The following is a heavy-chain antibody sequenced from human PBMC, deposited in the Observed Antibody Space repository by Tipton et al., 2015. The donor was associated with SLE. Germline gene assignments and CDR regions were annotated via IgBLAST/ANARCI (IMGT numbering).Heavy chain of an antibody. CDR2: IYSSGST. CDR1: GGSTNGYY. J-gene: IGHJ4*02. Sequence: TLSLTCTVSGGSTNGYYWNWIRQPAGKGLEWIGRIYSSGSTIYNPSLKSRVTLSLDMSNNQFSLRVRSVTAADTAVYYCARGGGSYYDYWGQGTLVTVSS. D-gene: IGHD1-26*01. V-gene: IGHV4-4*07. CDR3: ARGGGSYYDY.